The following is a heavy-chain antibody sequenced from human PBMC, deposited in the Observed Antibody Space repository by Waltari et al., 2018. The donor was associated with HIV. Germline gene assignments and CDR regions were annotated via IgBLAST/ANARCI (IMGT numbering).Heavy chain of an antibody. CDR3: ARAGVVPALFDL. Sequence: VQLQESGPGLVKPSETLSLSCIVSESYIKTDYYWGWIRQPPGKGLEWLGSASHSGGTFHNASLQSRVTISVDRSKNQVSLKVNSVTAADTAVYYCARAGVVPALFDLWGRGTLVTVSS. J-gene: IGHJ2*01. V-gene: IGHV4-38-2*02. CDR1: ESYIKTDYY. CDR2: ASHSGGT. D-gene: IGHD3-3*01.